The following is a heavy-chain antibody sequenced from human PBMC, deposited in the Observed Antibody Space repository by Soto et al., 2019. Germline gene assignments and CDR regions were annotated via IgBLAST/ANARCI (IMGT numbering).Heavy chain of an antibody. Sequence: QVQLVQSGAEVKKPGSSVKVSCKASGGTFSSYSINWVRQAPGQGLEWMGEIIPIFGTVNYAQKFQGRVTITADESTSTAYMELSSLRSEDTAVYYCARDGGRHSGWIDYWGQGTLVTVSS. V-gene: IGHV1-69*01. CDR2: IIPIFGTV. J-gene: IGHJ4*02. D-gene: IGHD1-26*01. CDR3: ARDGGRHSGWIDY. CDR1: GGTFSSYS.